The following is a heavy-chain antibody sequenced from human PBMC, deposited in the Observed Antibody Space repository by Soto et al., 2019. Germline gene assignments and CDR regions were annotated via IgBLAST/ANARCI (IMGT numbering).Heavy chain of an antibody. J-gene: IGHJ4*02. Sequence: GGSLRLSCAASGFTFSSYAMSWVRQAPGKGLEWVSAISGSGGSTYYADSVKGRFTISRDNSKNTLYLQMNSLRAEDTAVYYCAKDQRELEYPEYFDYWGQGTLVTVSS. D-gene: IGHD1-1*01. CDR1: GFTFSSYA. V-gene: IGHV3-23*01. CDR3: AKDQRELEYPEYFDY. CDR2: ISGSGGST.